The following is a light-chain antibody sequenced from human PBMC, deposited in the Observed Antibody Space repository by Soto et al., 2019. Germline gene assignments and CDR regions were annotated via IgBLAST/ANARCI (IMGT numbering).Light chain of an antibody. CDR3: KQYNSYPYT. V-gene: IGKV1-5*01. Sequence: DIQMTQSPSTLAASVGDRVTITCRASQSISSWLAWYQQKPGKAPKLLIYDASSLESGVPSRFSGSGYGKEFTLTISSTQPDEFATYYCKQYNSYPYTFGQATKLEIK. CDR2: DAS. J-gene: IGKJ2*01. CDR1: QSISSW.